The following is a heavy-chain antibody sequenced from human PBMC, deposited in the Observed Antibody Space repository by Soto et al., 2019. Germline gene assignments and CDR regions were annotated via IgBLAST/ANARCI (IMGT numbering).Heavy chain of an antibody. V-gene: IGHV3-48*02. Sequence: VQLVDSGGGVVQPGGSLRLSCAASGFTFSIYSMNWIRQAPGKGLEWVSYINRGGTAMYYADSVKGRFTVSRDDAKNSLYLEMNSLQDEDTAVYYCVRDFDWNFDYWGQGTLVTVTS. J-gene: IGHJ4*02. D-gene: IGHD3-9*01. CDR2: INRGGTAM. CDR1: GFTFSIYS. CDR3: VRDFDWNFDY.